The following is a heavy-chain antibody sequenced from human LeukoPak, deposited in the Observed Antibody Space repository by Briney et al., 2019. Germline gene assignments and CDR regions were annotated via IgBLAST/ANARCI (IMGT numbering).Heavy chain of an antibody. Sequence: SETLSLTCTVSGGPISSSSYYWGWIRQPPGKGLEWIGSIYYSGSTYYNPSLKSRVTISVDTSKNQFSLKLSSVTAADTAVYSCARILATKGYYDSSGYSDYWGQGTLVTVSS. D-gene: IGHD3-22*01. CDR1: GGPISSSSYY. CDR3: ARILATKGYYDSSGYSDY. V-gene: IGHV4-39*01. CDR2: IYYSGST. J-gene: IGHJ4*02.